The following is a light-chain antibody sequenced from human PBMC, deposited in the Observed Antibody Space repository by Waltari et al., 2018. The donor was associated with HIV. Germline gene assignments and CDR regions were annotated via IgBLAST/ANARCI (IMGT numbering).Light chain of an antibody. CDR1: SSDVGGYTY. CDR3: SSCAGSNNGV. Sequence: QSALTQPPSAPGSPGQPVTIPCTGTSSDVGGYTYVPWYQQHPGKAPKLMIYGVSKRPSGVPDRFSGSKSGNTASLTVSGLQAEDEADYYCSSCAGSNNGVFGGGTKLTVL. CDR2: GVS. V-gene: IGLV2-8*01. J-gene: IGLJ3*02.